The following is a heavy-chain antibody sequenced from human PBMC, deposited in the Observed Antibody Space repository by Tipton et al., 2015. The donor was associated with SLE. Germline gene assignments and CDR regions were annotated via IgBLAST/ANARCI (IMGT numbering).Heavy chain of an antibody. J-gene: IGHJ3*02. Sequence: TLSLTCTVFGGAISTFYWSWIRQSAGKGLEWIGRIYSSGSTNYNPSLKSRVTMSVDTSRKQFSLKLTSVTAADTAVYYCARRGWVDAFDIWGQGTMVIVSS. CDR1: GGAISTFY. D-gene: IGHD6-19*01. CDR2: IYSSGST. V-gene: IGHV4-4*07. CDR3: ARRGWVDAFDI.